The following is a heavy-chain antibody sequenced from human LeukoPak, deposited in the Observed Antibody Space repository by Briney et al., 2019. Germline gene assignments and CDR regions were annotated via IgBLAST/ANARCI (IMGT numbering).Heavy chain of an antibody. CDR3: ARDTAYYDFWSGGDYYYYYMDV. J-gene: IGHJ6*03. Sequence: GGPLRLSCAASGFIFSSYAMHWVRQAPGKGLECVAVISYDGSNKYYADSVKGRFTISRDNSKNTLYLQMNSLRAEDTAVYYCARDTAYYDFWSGGDYYYYYMDVWGKGTTVTVSS. CDR2: ISYDGSNK. V-gene: IGHV3-30*04. CDR1: GFIFSSYA. D-gene: IGHD3-3*01.